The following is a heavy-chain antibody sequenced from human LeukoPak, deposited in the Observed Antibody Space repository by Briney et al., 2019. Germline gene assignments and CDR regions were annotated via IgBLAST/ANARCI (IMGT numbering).Heavy chain of an antibody. CDR3: AKERYYYDSSGYYDY. CDR1: GFTLNNAW. D-gene: IGHD3-22*01. Sequence: GGSLRLSCAASGFTLNNAWMSWVRQAPGKGLEWVSAISGSGGSTYYADSVKGRFTISRDNSKNTLYLQMNSLRAEDTAVYYCAKERYYYDSSGYYDYWGQGTLVTVSS. CDR2: ISGSGGST. V-gene: IGHV3-23*01. J-gene: IGHJ4*02.